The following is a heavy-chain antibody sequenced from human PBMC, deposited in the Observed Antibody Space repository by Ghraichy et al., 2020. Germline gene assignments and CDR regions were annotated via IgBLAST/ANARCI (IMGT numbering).Heavy chain of an antibody. CDR3: ARRYRNWYFDV. Sequence: TLSLTCTVSGGSINIDDYYWGWIRLPPGKGLEWIGSIYYSGTTYYTPSLRGRVTISVDTSNNQFSLNLNSMTAADTAVYFCARRYRNWYFDVWGRGTLVTVSS. CDR2: IYYSGTT. CDR1: GGSINIDDYY. D-gene: IGHD2-2*02. J-gene: IGHJ2*01. V-gene: IGHV4-39*01.